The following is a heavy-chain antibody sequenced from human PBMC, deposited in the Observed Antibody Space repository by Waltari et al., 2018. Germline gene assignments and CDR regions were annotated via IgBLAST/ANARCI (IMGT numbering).Heavy chain of an antibody. V-gene: IGHV1-69*14. Sequence: QVQLVQSGAEVKKPGSSVKVSCKASGGTFSSYAISWVLQAPGHGLEWMGGIIPIFGTANYAQKFQGRVTITADKSTSTAYMELSSLRSEDTAVYYCARDLTPGIAVAGTEDAFDIWGQGTMVTVSS. CDR2: IIPIFGTA. CDR1: GGTFSSYA. CDR3: ARDLTPGIAVAGTEDAFDI. J-gene: IGHJ3*02. D-gene: IGHD6-19*01.